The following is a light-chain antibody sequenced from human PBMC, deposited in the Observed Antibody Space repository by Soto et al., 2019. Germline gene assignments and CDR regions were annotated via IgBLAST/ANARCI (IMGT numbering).Light chain of an antibody. CDR2: EVN. J-gene: IGLJ1*01. CDR1: SSDIGDSNF. CDR3: ASFRSGTILV. V-gene: IGLV2-14*01. Sequence: QSALAQPPSASGSPGQSVTISCTGTSSDIGDSNFISWYQHSPGKAPRLLIYEVNNRPSGVSKRFSGSKAGNTASLTISGLLDDDEADYFCASFRSGTILVFGSGAKVTVL.